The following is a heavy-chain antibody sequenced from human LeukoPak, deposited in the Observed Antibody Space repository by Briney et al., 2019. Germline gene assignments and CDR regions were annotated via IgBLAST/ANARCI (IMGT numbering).Heavy chain of an antibody. Sequence: ASVKVSCKASGYTFTSYAMHWVRQAPGQRLEWMGWINAGNGNTKYSQEFQGRVTITRDTSAGTAYMELSSLRSEDMAVYYCARGPPYDWFDPWGQGTLVTVSS. D-gene: IGHD4-17*01. CDR3: ARGPPYDWFDP. CDR1: GYTFTSYA. V-gene: IGHV1-3*03. J-gene: IGHJ5*02. CDR2: INAGNGNT.